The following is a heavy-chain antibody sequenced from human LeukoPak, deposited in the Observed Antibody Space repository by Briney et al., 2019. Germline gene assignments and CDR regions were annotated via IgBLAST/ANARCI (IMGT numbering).Heavy chain of an antibody. J-gene: IGHJ5*02. CDR1: GFTFGDYA. V-gene: IGHV3-49*04. CDR3: TRVPPLTMTAAIWFDP. CDR2: IRSKAYGGTT. D-gene: IGHD3-22*01. Sequence: GGSLRLSCTASGFTFGDYAMSWVRQAPGKGLEWVGSIRSKAYGGTTEYAASVKGRFTISRDDSKSIAYLQMNSLKTEDTAVYYCTRVPPLTMTAAIWFDPWGQGTLVTVSS.